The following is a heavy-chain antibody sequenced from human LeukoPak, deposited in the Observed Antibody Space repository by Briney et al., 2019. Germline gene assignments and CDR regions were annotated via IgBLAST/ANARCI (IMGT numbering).Heavy chain of an antibody. J-gene: IGHJ4*02. CDR3: ARDRRPYYYDSSSYLD. V-gene: IGHV1-2*02. Sequence: GASVKVSCKASGYTFTGYYMHWVRQAPGQGLEWMGWINPNSGGTNYAQKFQGRVTMTRGTSISTAYMELSSLRSDDTAVYYCARDRRPYYYDSSSYLDWGQGTLVTVSS. D-gene: IGHD3-22*01. CDR2: INPNSGGT. CDR1: GYTFTGYY.